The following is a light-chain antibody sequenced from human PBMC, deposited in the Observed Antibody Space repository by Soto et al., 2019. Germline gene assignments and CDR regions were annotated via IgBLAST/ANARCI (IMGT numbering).Light chain of an antibody. CDR1: QDISHY. CDR3: QQAYTFPRT. J-gene: IGKJ1*01. V-gene: IGKV1D-12*01. Sequence: DIQVTQSPSSVSASVGDRVTITCRASQDISHYLAWYQQKPGKAPKLLIYGASSLQSGVPSRFRRSGSGTDFTLTISSLQPEDFETFYCQQAYTFPRTLGQGTKVDIK. CDR2: GAS.